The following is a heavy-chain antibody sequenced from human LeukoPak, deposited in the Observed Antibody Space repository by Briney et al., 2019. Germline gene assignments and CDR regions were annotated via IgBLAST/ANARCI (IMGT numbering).Heavy chain of an antibody. J-gene: IGHJ4*02. Sequence: SETLSLTCTVSGGSIGTTSYFWTWIRQPAGKGLEWIGRIYTSGSTNYNPSLKSRVTISVDKSKNQFSLKLSSVTAADTAVYYCARGGYSYGLRFDYWGQGTLVTVSS. CDR1: GGSIGTTSYF. CDR2: IYTSGST. D-gene: IGHD5-18*01. V-gene: IGHV4-61*02. CDR3: ARGGYSYGLRFDY.